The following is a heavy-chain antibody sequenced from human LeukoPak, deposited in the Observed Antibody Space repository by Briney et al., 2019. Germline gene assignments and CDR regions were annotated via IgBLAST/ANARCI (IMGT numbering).Heavy chain of an antibody. CDR3: AALIIGRPFDY. CDR2: IKQDGSET. Sequence: PGGSLRLSCAASGFTFNNYSMNWVRQAPGKGLEYMASIKQDGSETYYVDSVKGRFTISRDNAKDSLDLQMNNLRAEDTAVYYCAALIIGRPFDYWGQGTLVIVSS. V-gene: IGHV3-7*03. J-gene: IGHJ4*02. CDR1: GFTFNNYS. D-gene: IGHD1-26*01.